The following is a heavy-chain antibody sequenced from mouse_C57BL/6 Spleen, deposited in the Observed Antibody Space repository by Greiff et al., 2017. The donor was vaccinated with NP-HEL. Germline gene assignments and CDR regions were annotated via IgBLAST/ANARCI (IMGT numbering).Heavy chain of an antibody. CDR1: GFTFSSYA. CDR3: AREETGNWYFDV. J-gene: IGHJ1*03. V-gene: IGHV5-4*01. D-gene: IGHD4-1*01. Sequence: EVQRVESGGGLVKPGGSLKLSCAASGFTFSSYAMSWVRQTPEKRLEWVATISDGGSYTYYPDNVKGRFTISRDNAKNNLYLQMSHLKSEDTAMYYCAREETGNWYFDVWGTGTTVTVSS. CDR2: ISDGGSYT.